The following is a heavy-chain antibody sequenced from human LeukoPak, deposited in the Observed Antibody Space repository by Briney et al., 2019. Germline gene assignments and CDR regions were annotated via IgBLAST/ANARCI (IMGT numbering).Heavy chain of an antibody. J-gene: IGHJ4*02. CDR2: ISWNSGSM. CDR1: GFTVDDYA. D-gene: IGHD6-19*01. Sequence: GESLRLFCAASGFTVDDYAMHWVRQAPGKGLEWVSGISWNSGSMGYADSVKRRFTISRDNAKNSLYLQMNSLRAEDTALYYCAKDISAVAEALFDYWGQGTLVTVSS. CDR3: AKDISAVAEALFDY. V-gene: IGHV3-9*01.